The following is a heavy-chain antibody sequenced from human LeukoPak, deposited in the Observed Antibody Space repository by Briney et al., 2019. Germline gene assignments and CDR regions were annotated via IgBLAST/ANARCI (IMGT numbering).Heavy chain of an antibody. CDR1: GASISSYY. J-gene: IGHJ4*02. CDR2: IYYSGST. CDR3: ARGGDGYNPLDY. D-gene: IGHD5-12*01. V-gene: IGHV4-59*01. Sequence: SETLSLTCTVSGASISSYYWSWIRQPPGKGLEWIGYIYYSGSTNYNPSLKSRVTISVDTPKNQFSLKLSSVSAADTAVYYCARGGDGYNPLDYWGQGTLVTVSS.